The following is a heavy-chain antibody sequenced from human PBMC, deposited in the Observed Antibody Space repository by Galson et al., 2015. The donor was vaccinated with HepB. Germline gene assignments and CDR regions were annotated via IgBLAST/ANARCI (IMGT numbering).Heavy chain of an antibody. Sequence: SVKVSCKASGYTFTSYGISWVRQAPGQGLEWMGWISTYNGNTDFAQKLQGRVTMTTDTSTSTAYMELRSLRSDDTAVYYCARLDSNWFDPWGQGTLVTVSS. D-gene: IGHD3/OR15-3a*01. CDR2: ISTYNGNT. CDR3: ARLDSNWFDP. V-gene: IGHV1-18*04. CDR1: GYTFTSYG. J-gene: IGHJ5*02.